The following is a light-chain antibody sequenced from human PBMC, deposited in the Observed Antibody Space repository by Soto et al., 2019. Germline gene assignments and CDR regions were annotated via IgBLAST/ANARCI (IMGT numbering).Light chain of an antibody. Sequence: QSVLTQPPSASGSPGQSVTISCTGTSSDIGGYNSVSWYQQHPGKAPRLIIYEVSTRPSGVSSRFSGSKSGNTASLTISGLLAEDEADYYCSSYTDSTTYVFGAGTKLTVL. J-gene: IGLJ1*01. V-gene: IGLV2-14*03. CDR2: EVS. CDR1: SSDIGGYNS. CDR3: SSYTDSTTYV.